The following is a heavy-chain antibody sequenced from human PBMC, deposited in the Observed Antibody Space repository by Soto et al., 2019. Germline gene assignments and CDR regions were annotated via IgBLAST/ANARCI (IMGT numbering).Heavy chain of an antibody. D-gene: IGHD1-26*01. CDR1: GDSISSNNW. CDR3: ARDGSGSPGAADY. Sequence: QVQLQESGPGLVKPSETLSLTCSVSGDSISSNNWWSWVRQPPGKGLEWIGEIYQSGTTNYNPSSKSRVTTSVDTTKNQSSLKLRSVTAADTAVYYCARDGSGSPGAADYWGQGTLVTVSS. J-gene: IGHJ4*02. V-gene: IGHV4-4*02. CDR2: IYQSGTT.